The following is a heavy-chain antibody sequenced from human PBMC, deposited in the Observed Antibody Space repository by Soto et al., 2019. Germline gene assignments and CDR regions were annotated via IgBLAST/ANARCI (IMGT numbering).Heavy chain of an antibody. V-gene: IGHV1-8*01. CDR1: GYTFTSYD. D-gene: IGHD3-3*01. J-gene: IGHJ6*03. CDR3: ARGPYYDFWSGYYPGYYYYYMDV. Sequence: ASVKVSCKASGYTFTSYDINWVRQATGQRLEWMGWMNPNSGNTGYAQKFQGRVTMTRNTSISTAYMELSSLRSEDTAVYYCARGPYYDFWSGYYPGYYYYYMDVWGKGTTVTVSS. CDR2: MNPNSGNT.